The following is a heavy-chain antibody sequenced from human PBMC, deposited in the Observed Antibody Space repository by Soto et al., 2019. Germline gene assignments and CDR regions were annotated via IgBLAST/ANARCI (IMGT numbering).Heavy chain of an antibody. CDR1: GYPFTSYD. CDR2: MNPNSGNT. CDR3: ARYLAVAGYNWFDP. D-gene: IGHD6-19*01. J-gene: IGHJ5*02. V-gene: IGHV1-8*01. Sequence: QVQLVQSGAEVKKTGASVKVSCKASGYPFTSYDINWVRQATGQGLEWMGWMNPNSGNTGYAQKFQGRVTMTRNTSISTDYMELSSLRSEDTAVYYCARYLAVAGYNWFDPWGQGTLVTVSS.